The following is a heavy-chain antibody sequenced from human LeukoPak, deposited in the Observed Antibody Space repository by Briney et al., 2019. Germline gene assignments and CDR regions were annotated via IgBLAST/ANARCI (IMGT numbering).Heavy chain of an antibody. V-gene: IGHV4-4*02. CDR3: ATRATDGPL. J-gene: IGHJ4*02. CDR1: GASISSTYW. CDR2: IHDSGST. D-gene: IGHD5-24*01. Sequence: PSETLSLTCAVSGASISSTYWSTWVRQPPGKGLEWIGEIHDSGSTNYNPSLKSRVTISVDKSKKPFSLNLTSVTAADTAVYYCATRATDGPLWGQGTLVTVSS.